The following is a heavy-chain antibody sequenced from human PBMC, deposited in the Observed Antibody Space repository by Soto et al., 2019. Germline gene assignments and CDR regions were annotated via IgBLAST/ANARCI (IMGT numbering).Heavy chain of an antibody. CDR1: GFTVSSNY. J-gene: IGHJ1*01. CDR2: IKQDGSEN. D-gene: IGHD3-22*01. CDR3: ARGFDSAI. V-gene: IGHV3-7*01. Sequence: PGGSLRLSCAPSGFTVSSNYMSWVRQAPGKGVEWVANIKQDGSENYYVDSVKGRFTISRDNARNSLYLQMNSLRAEDTALYYCARGFDSAIWGQGTLVTVSS.